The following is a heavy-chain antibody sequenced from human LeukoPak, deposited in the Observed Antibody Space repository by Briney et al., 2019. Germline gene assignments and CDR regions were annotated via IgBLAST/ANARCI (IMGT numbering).Heavy chain of an antibody. CDR2: IYYSGST. V-gene: IGHV4-30-4*08. CDR3: ARGIQYSSGWYLGYYFDY. Sequence: PSQTLSLTCTVSGGSISSGGYYWSWIRQHPGKGLEWIGYIYYSGSTYYNPSLKSRVTISVDTSKNQFSLKLSSVTAADTAVYYCARGIQYSSGWYLGYYFDYWGQGTLVTVSS. CDR1: GGSISSGGYY. J-gene: IGHJ4*02. D-gene: IGHD6-19*01.